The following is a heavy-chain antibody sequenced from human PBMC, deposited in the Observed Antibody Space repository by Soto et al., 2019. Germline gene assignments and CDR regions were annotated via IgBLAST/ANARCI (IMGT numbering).Heavy chain of an antibody. CDR2: ISYSGSNT. CDR3: ASYYYDSSGYDGMDF. Sequence: GGSLRLSCAAFGFKISNSCMNWVRQAPGRGLEWVAYISYSGSNTLYADSVKGRFTVSRDTAKNSLYLQMSVLRDEDRAVYYCASYYYDSSGYDGMDFWGQGPMVTVTS. J-gene: IGHJ6*02. CDR1: GFKISNSC. D-gene: IGHD3-22*01. V-gene: IGHV3-48*02.